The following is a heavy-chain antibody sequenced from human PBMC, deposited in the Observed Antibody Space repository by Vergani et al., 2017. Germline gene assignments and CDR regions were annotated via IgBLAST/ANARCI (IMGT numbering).Heavy chain of an antibody. D-gene: IGHD3-9*01. CDR2: IRSKAYGGTT. CDR3: TGERGKYYNILSPKDGLDV. J-gene: IGHJ3*01. CDR1: GFTFGDYA. Sequence: EVQLVESGGGLVQPGRSLRLSCTASGFTFGDYAMSWVRQAPGKGLEWVGFIRSKAYGGTTEYAASVKGRFTISRDDSKSIPYLQKNSLKTEDTAVYYCTGERGKYYNILSPKDGLDVWGQGTMVTVSS. V-gene: IGHV3-49*04.